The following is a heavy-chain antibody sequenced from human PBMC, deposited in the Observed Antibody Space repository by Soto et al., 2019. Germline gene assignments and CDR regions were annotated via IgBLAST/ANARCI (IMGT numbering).Heavy chain of an antibody. V-gene: IGHV4-30-4*01. CDR1: GGSITSGDYY. CDR2: IYHTGST. D-gene: IGHD1-26*01. CDR3: ARYSGTNAYFDS. J-gene: IGHJ4*02. Sequence: SETLSLTCTVSGGSITSGDYYWSWIRQPPGKGLEWIDYIYHTGSTYYNPSLKSRVTMSVDTSKNQFSLKLSSVTAADTAVYYCARYSGTNAYFDSWGQGTLVTVSS.